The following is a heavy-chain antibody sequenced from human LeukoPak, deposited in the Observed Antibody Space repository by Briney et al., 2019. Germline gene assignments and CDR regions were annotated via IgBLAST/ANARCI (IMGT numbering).Heavy chain of an antibody. CDR3: ARGRWTFDY. Sequence: SETLSLTCTVSGGSISPYYWGWIRQPPGKGLEWIGYIYYSGNTNYNPSLKSRVTISVDTSKNQFSLKLTSVTAADTAVYYCARGRWTFDYWGQGTLVTVSS. CDR2: IYYSGNT. J-gene: IGHJ4*02. V-gene: IGHV4-59*01. D-gene: IGHD4-23*01. CDR1: GGSISPYY.